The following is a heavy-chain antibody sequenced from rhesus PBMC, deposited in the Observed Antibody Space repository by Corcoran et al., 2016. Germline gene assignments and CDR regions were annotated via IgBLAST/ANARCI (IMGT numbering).Heavy chain of an antibody. D-gene: IGHD6-25*01. CDR2: IRNKANGRTA. Sequence: EVQLVESGGGLVQPGGSLRLACAASGFTFSDYYMSGVRQAPGKGPELVDYIRNKANGRTAEYAASVKDRITISRDDSQGIASLQMRSLKAEDTAVYYCVSDTSGTWYGQYFEFWGQGALVTVSS. J-gene: IGHJ1*01. CDR3: VSDTSGTWYGQYFEF. CDR1: GFTFSDYY. V-gene: IGHV3S22*01.